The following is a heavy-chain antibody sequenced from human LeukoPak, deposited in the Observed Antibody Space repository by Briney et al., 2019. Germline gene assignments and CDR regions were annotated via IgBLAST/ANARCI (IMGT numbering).Heavy chain of an antibody. CDR2: IYPGDFDT. CDR3: VRQYISSSFDY. D-gene: IGHD6-13*01. V-gene: IGHV5-51*01. Sequence: GESLKISCKASGYSFTTYWIGWVRQMPGKGLEWMGLIYPGDFDTRYNPSFQGQVTISADQSISTAYLQWSSLKASDTAMYYCVRQYISSSFDYWGQGNLVTVSS. J-gene: IGHJ4*02. CDR1: GYSFTTYW.